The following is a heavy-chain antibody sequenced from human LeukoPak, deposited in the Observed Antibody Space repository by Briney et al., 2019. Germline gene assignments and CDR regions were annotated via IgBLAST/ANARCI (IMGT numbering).Heavy chain of an antibody. CDR1: GFTFSSYA. D-gene: IGHD2-2*01. Sequence: GGSLRLSCAASGFTFSSYAMSWVRPVPGKGLEWVSAISGSGGSTYYADSVKGRFTISRDNSKNTLYLQMNSLRAEDTAVYYCAREYCSSTSCYLDPWGQGTLVTVSS. CDR3: AREYCSSTSCYLDP. CDR2: ISGSGGST. J-gene: IGHJ5*02. V-gene: IGHV3-23*01.